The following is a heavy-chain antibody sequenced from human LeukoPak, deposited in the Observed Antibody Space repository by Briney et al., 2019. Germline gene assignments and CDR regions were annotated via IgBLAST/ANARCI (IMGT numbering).Heavy chain of an antibody. J-gene: IGHJ6*03. Sequence: GGSLRLSCTASGFTFGDYAMSWVRQAPGKGLEWVGFIRSKAYGGTTEYAASVKGRFTISRDDSKSIAYLQMNSLKTEDTAVYYCTTQARDGYNQNYYYYYMDVWGKGTTVTISS. CDR2: IRSKAYGGTT. V-gene: IGHV3-49*04. D-gene: IGHD5-24*01. CDR1: GFTFGDYA. CDR3: TTQARDGYNQNYYYYYMDV.